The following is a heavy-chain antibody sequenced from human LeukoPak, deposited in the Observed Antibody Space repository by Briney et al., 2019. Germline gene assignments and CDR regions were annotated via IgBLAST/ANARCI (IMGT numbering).Heavy chain of an antibody. CDR3: ARAGGYSAGDWFDP. CDR1: GGSISSYY. D-gene: IGHD6-13*01. J-gene: IGHJ5*02. Sequence: PSETLSLTCTVSGGSISSYYWSWIRQPPGKGLEWIGEINHSGRTNYNPSLKSRVTISVDTSKNQFSLKLSSVTAADTAVYYCARAGGYSAGDWFDPWGQGILVTVSS. V-gene: IGHV4-34*01. CDR2: INHSGRT.